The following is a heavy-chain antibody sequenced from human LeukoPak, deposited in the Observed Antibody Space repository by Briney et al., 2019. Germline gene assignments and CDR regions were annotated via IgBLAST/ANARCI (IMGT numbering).Heavy chain of an antibody. J-gene: IGHJ4*02. CDR3: AKRGDGGHKSLEY. CDR1: GFTFSNYG. CDR2: ITYDGSSE. V-gene: IGHV3-30*18. Sequence: PGTSLRLPCVASGFTFSNYGMHWVRQAPGKGLEWVATITYDGSSEYHADSVKDRFTVSRDNSKNTLYLQMSSLKTEDTAVYYCAKRGDGGHKSLEYWGQGTLVIVSS. D-gene: IGHD3-16*01.